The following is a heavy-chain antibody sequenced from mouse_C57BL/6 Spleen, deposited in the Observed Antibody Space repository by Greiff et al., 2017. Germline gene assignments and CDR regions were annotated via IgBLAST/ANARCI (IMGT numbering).Heavy chain of an antibody. CDR3: GRGDESAMDY. CDR1: GYTFTSYW. J-gene: IGHJ4*01. V-gene: IGHV1-69*01. CDR2: IDPSDSYT. Sequence: QVQLQQPGAELVMPGASVKLSCKASGYTFTSYWMHWVKQRPGQGLEWIGEIDPSDSYTNYNQKFKGKSTLTVDKSSSTAYMQLSSLTSEDSAVYYCGRGDESAMDYWGQGTSVTVSS.